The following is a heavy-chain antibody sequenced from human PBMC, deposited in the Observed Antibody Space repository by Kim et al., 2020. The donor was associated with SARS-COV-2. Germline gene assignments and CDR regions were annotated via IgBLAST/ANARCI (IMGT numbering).Heavy chain of an antibody. J-gene: IGHJ6*02. CDR2: T. CDR3: AHFYYYYGMDV. V-gene: IGHV4-59*01. Sequence: TNSNPSPKSRGTISVDTSKNQFSLKLSSVTAADTAVYYCAHFYYYYGMDVWGQGTTVTVSS.